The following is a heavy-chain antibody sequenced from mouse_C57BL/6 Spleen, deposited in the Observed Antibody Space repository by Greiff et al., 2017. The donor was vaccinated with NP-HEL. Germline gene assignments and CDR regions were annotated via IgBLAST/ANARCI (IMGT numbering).Heavy chain of an antibody. V-gene: IGHV1-15*01. CDR1: GYTFTDYE. CDR2: IDPETGGT. D-gene: IGHD1-1*01. Sequence: VKLMESGAELVRPGASVTLSCKASGYTFTDYEMHWVKQTPVHGLEWIGAIDPETGGTAYNQKFKGKAILTADKSSSTAYMELRSLTSEDSAVYYCTTNYYGSSLYYFDYWGQGTTLTVSS. J-gene: IGHJ2*01. CDR3: TTNYYGSSLYYFDY.